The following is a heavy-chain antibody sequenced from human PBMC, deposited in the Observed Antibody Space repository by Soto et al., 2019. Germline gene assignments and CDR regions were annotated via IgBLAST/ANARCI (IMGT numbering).Heavy chain of an antibody. Sequence: SETLSLTCAVSGGSISSGGYSWSWIRQPPGKGLEWIGYIYHSGSTYYNPSLKSRVTISVDRSKNQFSLKLSSVTAADTAVYYCARGPPFHGGKEPLVTVPS. CDR1: GGSISSGGYS. CDR3: ARGPPFH. CDR2: IYHSGST. V-gene: IGHV4-30-2*01. J-gene: IGHJ4*02.